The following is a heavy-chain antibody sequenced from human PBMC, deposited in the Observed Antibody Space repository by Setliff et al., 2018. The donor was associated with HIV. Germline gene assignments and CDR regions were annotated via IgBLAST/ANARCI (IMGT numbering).Heavy chain of an antibody. CDR1: GFTFSDYG. CDR2: IGYVASVQ. Sequence: GESLKISCAASGFTFSDYGMHWVRQAPGKGLEWVGVIGYVASVQKYADSVKGRLTISRDNSKNTLYLQIDSPTVEDTGVYFCAKEPLQYAGRNAFKVWGQGTMVTVSS. D-gene: IGHD2-2*01. J-gene: IGHJ3*01. V-gene: IGHV3-30*18. CDR3: AKEPLQYAGRNAFKV.